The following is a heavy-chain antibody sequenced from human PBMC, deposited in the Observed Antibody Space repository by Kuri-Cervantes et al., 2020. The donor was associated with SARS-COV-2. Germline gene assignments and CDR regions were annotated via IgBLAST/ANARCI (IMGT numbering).Heavy chain of an antibody. Sequence: GGSLRLSCAASGFTFSTYTMHWVRQAPGKGLEWVAVTTDDGTNKYYADSVKGRFTTSRDNSKNTLYLQMNSLRTEDTAVYYCARGFELLRDFDLWGRGTLVTVSS. D-gene: IGHD1-7*01. CDR2: TTDDGTNK. V-gene: IGHV3-30-3*01. CDR1: GFTFSTYT. J-gene: IGHJ2*01. CDR3: ARGFELLRDFDL.